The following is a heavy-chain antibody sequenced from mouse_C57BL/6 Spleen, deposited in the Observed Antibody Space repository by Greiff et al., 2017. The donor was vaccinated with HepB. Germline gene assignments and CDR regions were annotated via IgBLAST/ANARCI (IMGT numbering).Heavy chain of an antibody. CDR3: ARHGSSYRLYYFDY. CDR1: GYTFTSYW. D-gene: IGHD1-1*01. V-gene: IGHV1-69*01. J-gene: IGHJ2*01. CDR2: IDPSDSYT. Sequence: QVQLKQSGAELVMPGASVKLSCKASGYTFTSYWMHWVKQRPGQGLEWIGEIDPSDSYTNYNQKFKGKSTLTVDKSSSTAYMQLSSLTAEDSAVYYCARHGSSYRLYYFDYWGPGPTLTVSS.